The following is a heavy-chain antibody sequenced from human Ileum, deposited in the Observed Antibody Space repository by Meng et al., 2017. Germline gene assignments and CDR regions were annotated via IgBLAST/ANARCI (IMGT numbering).Heavy chain of an antibody. CDR3: ARVRLGPPVLKYFDN. J-gene: IGHJ4*02. D-gene: IGHD1-26*01. CDR1: GFTFSDHY. V-gene: IGHV3-72*01. Sequence: GGSLRLSCAGSGFTFSDHYLDWVRQAPGKGLEWVGRIKNKANSYSIDYAASVKGRFTISRDDSENSLYLQMNGLKTEDTAVYYCARVRLGPPVLKYFDNWGQGTLVTVSS. CDR2: IKNKANSYSI.